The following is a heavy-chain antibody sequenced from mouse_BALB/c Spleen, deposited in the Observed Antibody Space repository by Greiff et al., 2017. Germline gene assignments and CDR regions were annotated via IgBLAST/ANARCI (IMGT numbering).Heavy chain of an antibody. CDR1: GYTFTSYW. V-gene: IGHV1-87*01. CDR2: IYPGDGDT. Sequence: QVQLQQSGAELARPGASVKLSCKASGYTFTSYWMQWVKQRPGQGLEWIGAIYPGDGDTRYTQKFKGKATLTADKSSITAYMQLSSLASEDSAVYYCAREGETTDPFDYWGQGTLVTVSA. D-gene: IGHD1-1*01. J-gene: IGHJ3*01. CDR3: AREGETTDPFDY.